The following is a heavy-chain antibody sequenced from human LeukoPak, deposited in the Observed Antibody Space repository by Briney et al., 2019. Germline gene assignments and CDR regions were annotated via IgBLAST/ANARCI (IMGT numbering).Heavy chain of an antibody. CDR3: ASGGNSGDAFDI. CDR2: IYYSGST. Sequence: SETLSLTCTVSGGSISSSSYYWGWIRQPPGKGLEWIGSIYYSGSTYYNPSLKSRVTISVDTSKNQFSLKQSSVTAADTAVYYCASGGNSGDAFDIWGQGTMVTVSS. V-gene: IGHV4-39*01. CDR1: GGSISSSSYY. J-gene: IGHJ3*02. D-gene: IGHD4-23*01.